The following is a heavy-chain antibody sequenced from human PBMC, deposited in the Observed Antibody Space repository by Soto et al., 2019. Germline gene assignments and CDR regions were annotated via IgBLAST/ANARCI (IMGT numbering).Heavy chain of an antibody. V-gene: IGHV4-38-2*01. Sequence: PXETLSLPCAVSGDSISSGFYWTWIRQPPGKGLEWIGSVYQTGSIHYNPSLKSRVTISVDTSKNQFSLKMISVTASDTAVFYCAKIDDFDYWGQGTLVTV. CDR3: AKIDDFDY. J-gene: IGHJ4*02. CDR1: GDSISSGFY. CDR2: VYQTGSI.